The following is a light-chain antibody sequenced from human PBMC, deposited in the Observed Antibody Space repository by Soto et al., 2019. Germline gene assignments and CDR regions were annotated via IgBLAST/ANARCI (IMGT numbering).Light chain of an antibody. J-gene: IGKJ1*01. CDR2: GAS. CDR3: QKYSSAPWT. CDR1: QGISIY. Sequence: DIQMTQSPSSLSASVGDRVTITCRASQGISIYLAWYQQKPGKVPKLLIYGASTLQSGVPSRFSGSGSGTDFTLTISILQSEDVATYYCQKYSSAPWTFGQGTKVEIK. V-gene: IGKV1-27*01.